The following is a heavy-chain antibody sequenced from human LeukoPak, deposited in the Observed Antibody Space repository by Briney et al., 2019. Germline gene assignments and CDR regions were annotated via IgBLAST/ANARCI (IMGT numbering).Heavy chain of an antibody. D-gene: IGHD1-26*01. CDR2: IKQDGSEE. Sequence: GGSLRLSCAASGFSFSAYWMTWVRQAPGKGLEWVANIKQDGSEEYYVGSVKGRFTISRDNTKNSLYLRMNSLRDEDTAVYYCAREVLSYTGTYFPYYYMDVWGKGTTVTISS. V-gene: IGHV3-7*01. CDR1: GFSFSAYW. J-gene: IGHJ6*03. CDR3: AREVLSYTGTYFPYYYMDV.